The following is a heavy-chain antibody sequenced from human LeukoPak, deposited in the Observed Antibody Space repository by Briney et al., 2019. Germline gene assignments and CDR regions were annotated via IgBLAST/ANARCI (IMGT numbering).Heavy chain of an antibody. CDR2: INPNSGGT. V-gene: IGHV1-2*02. J-gene: IGHJ3*02. Sequence: ASVKVACKASGDTFTGYYMHWVRQAPGQGLEWMGWINPNSGGTNYAQKFQGRVTMTRDTSISTAYMELSRLRSDDTAVYYCASDKWELLPGAFDIWGRGTMVTVSS. CDR1: GDTFTGYY. D-gene: IGHD1-26*01. CDR3: ASDKWELLPGAFDI.